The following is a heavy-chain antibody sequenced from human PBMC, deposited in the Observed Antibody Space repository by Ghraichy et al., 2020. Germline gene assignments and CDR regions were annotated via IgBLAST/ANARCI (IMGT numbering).Heavy chain of an antibody. Sequence: SVKVSCKASGGTFNNYGISWVRRAPGQGFEWMGKIIPIFGTTNHAQKFQGRVTLTANVSTGTAYMELSSLRSDDTAVYYCARDRPGRYSRSHGFDIWGQGTMVIVSS. D-gene: IGHD5-12*01. CDR2: IIPIFGTT. J-gene: IGHJ3*02. CDR1: GGTFNNYG. V-gene: IGHV1-69*13. CDR3: ARDRPGRYSRSHGFDI.